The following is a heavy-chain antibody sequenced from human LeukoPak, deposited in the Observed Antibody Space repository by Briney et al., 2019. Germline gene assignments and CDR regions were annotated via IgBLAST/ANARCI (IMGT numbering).Heavy chain of an antibody. Sequence: PSETLSLTCTVSGGSISSSRYYWGWIRQPPGQGLEWIGSIYYSGSTYYNPSLKSRVTISVDTSKNQFSLKLSSVTAADTAVYYCASHSGDSALWDYWGQGTLVTVSS. V-gene: IGHV4-39*01. CDR1: GGSISSSRYY. D-gene: IGHD2-21*02. CDR3: ASHSGDSALWDY. CDR2: IYYSGST. J-gene: IGHJ4*02.